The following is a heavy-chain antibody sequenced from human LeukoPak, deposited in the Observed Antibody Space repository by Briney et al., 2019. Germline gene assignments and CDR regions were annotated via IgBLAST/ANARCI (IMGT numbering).Heavy chain of an antibody. CDR2: INHSGST. CDR1: GGSFSGYY. Sequence: SETLSLTCAVYGGSFSGYYWSWVREPPGKGLEWIGEINHSGSTNYNPSLKSRVTISVDTSKNQFSLKLSSVTAADTAVYYCAMLLWRDYWGQGTMVTVSS. CDR3: AMLLWRDY. V-gene: IGHV4-34*01. D-gene: IGHD3-10*01. J-gene: IGHJ4*02.